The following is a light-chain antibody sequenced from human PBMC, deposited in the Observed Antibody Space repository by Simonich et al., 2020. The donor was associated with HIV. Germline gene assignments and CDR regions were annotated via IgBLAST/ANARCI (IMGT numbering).Light chain of an antibody. CDR1: QRVSSN. J-gene: IGKJ2*01. V-gene: IGKV3-15*01. CDR3: QQYNNWPPGYT. Sequence: EIVMTQSPATLSVSPGERATLSCRASQRVSSNLAWYQQKPGLAPRLLIYCASSRATGVPARFSGSGSGTEFTLTISSMQSEDFAIYYCQQYNNWPPGYTFGQGTKLEIK. CDR2: CAS.